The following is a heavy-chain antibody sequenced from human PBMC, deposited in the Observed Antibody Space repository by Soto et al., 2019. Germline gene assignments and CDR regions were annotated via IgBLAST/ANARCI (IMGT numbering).Heavy chain of an antibody. V-gene: IGHV3-48*01. Sequence: EVQLVESGGGLVQPGGSLRLSCAASGFSFSYNGMNWVRQAPGKGLEWASYISTSSSNIYYADSVKGRFTISRDNAKNSLSLQMNSLRAADTAVYYCARETSTGNYYMDVWGKGTTVTVSS. CDR2: ISTSSSNI. CDR1: GFSFSYNG. D-gene: IGHD2-2*01. J-gene: IGHJ6*03. CDR3: ARETSTGNYYMDV.